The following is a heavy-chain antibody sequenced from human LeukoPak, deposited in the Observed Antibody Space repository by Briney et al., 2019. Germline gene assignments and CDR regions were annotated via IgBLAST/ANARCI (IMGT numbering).Heavy chain of an antibody. Sequence: GGSLRLSCAASGFTFSSSAMHWVRQAPGKGLEWVAVISYDGSNKYYADSVKGRFTISRDNSKNTLYLQMNSLRAEDTAVYYCAKEGYDFWSGYPGRGMDVWGQGTTVTVSS. D-gene: IGHD3-3*01. CDR2: ISYDGSNK. CDR3: AKEGYDFWSGYPGRGMDV. V-gene: IGHV3-30-3*01. J-gene: IGHJ6*02. CDR1: GFTFSSSA.